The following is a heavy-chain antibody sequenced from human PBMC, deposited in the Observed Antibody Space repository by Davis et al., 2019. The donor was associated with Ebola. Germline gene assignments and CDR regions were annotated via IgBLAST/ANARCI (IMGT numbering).Heavy chain of an antibody. J-gene: IGHJ6*02. D-gene: IGHD1-1*01. CDR1: GFSLSTPGVG. CDR3: VHRFLTTTVDYGMDV. V-gene: IGHV2-5*02. CDR2: IYWDNDK. Sequence: SGPTLVKPTQTLTLTCTFSGFSLSTPGVGVGWIRQPPGKALEWLALIYWDNDKRYSPSLKSRLTITKDNSKNQVVLTMTHMDAVDTATYYCVHRFLTTTVDYGMDVWGQGTTVTVSS.